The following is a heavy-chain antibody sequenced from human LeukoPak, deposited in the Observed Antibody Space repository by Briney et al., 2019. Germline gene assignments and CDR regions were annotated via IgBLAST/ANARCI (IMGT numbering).Heavy chain of an antibody. CDR1: DFTFISHS. J-gene: IGHJ3*01. Sequence: GGSLRLSCAASDFTFISHSMNWVRQAPGKGLGWVSAISGSSTYISYADSVKGRFTVSRDNAKNSLYLQMNSLRAEDTAVYYCGYCTGGTCYRANAFDFWGQGTMVIVSS. CDR3: GYCTGGTCYRANAFDF. V-gene: IGHV3-21*01. D-gene: IGHD2-15*01. CDR2: ISGSSTYI.